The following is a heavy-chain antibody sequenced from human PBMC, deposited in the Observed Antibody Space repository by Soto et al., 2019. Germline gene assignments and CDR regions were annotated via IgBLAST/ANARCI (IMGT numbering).Heavy chain of an antibody. CDR1: GIIFTNAW. Sequence: EVQLVESGGGLVQPGRSLRLSCAASGIIFTNAWMNWVRQAPGKGLEWVGRIKSKSDGGTTDYAAPMKGRFTISRDDSTNPLYLQLNGLKAEDTAVYYCSTGVRYSYGEIDYWGQGTLVTVSS. J-gene: IGHJ4*02. D-gene: IGHD5-18*01. CDR2: IKSKSDGGTT. CDR3: STGVRYSYGEIDY. V-gene: IGHV3-15*07.